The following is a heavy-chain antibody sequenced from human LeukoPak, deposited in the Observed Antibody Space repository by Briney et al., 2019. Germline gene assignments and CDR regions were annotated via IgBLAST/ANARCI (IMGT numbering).Heavy chain of an antibody. Sequence: GGSLRLSCAASGFTFYDYGMSWVRQALGKGLEWVSGINWNGGSTGYADSVKGRFTISRDNAKNSLYLQMNSLRAEDTALYYCATHTMNYCDTEGHYWGQGTLVTVSS. CDR3: ATHTMNYCDTEGHY. CDR1: GFTFYDYG. D-gene: IGHD3-22*01. CDR2: INWNGGST. V-gene: IGHV3-20*04. J-gene: IGHJ4*02.